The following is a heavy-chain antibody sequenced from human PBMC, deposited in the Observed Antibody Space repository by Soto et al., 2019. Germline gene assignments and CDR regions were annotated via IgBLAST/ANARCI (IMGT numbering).Heavy chain of an antibody. Sequence: PGGSLRLSCAASGFTFSSYAMSWVRQAPGKGLEWVSAISSSSSYIYYADSVKGRFTISRDNAKNSLYLQMNSLRAEDTAVYYRARVMQVPGTDYYYYYYGMDVWGQGTTVTVSS. V-gene: IGHV3-21*01. CDR3: ARVMQVPGTDYYYYYYGMDV. J-gene: IGHJ6*02. CDR1: GFTFSSYA. CDR2: ISSSSSYI. D-gene: IGHD2-2*01.